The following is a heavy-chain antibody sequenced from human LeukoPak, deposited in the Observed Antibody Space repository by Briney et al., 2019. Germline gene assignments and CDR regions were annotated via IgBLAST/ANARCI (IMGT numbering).Heavy chain of an antibody. Sequence: SETLSLTCTVSGFSISSSSYYWGWIRQPPGQGLEGIGSIYYSESTYYNPSLKRRVTICVNTYKKQFSLMLSPVTAAATAVYYCGRRRMLYYYDSSGYYYDLDYWGQGTLVTVSS. CDR3: GRRRMLYYYDSSGYYYDLDY. CDR2: IYYSEST. J-gene: IGHJ4*02. D-gene: IGHD3-22*01. V-gene: IGHV4-39*01. CDR1: GFSISSSSYY.